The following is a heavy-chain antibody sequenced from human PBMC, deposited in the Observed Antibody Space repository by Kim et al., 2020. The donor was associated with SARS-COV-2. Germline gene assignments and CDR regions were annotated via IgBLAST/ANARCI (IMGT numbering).Heavy chain of an antibody. D-gene: IGHD5-18*01. V-gene: IGHV1-69*01. Sequence: ANYAQKFQGRVTITADESTSTAYMELSSLRSEDTAVYYCARDGKMDTAYYWGQGTLVTVSS. CDR3: ARDGKMDTAYY. CDR2: A. J-gene: IGHJ4*02.